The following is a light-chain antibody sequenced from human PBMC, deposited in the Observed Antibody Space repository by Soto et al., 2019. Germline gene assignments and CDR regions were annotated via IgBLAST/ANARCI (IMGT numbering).Light chain of an antibody. Sequence: ALVTQEPSLTLSTGGTVTLTCVSSTGAVTNGHYPYWFQQKPGQAPRTLIYDTTNRHSWTPARFSCSLLGGKAALTLSGAQPEDEAEYYCLLTYNGPNVFGTGTQVTVL. J-gene: IGLJ1*01. V-gene: IGLV7-46*01. CDR1: TGAVTNGHY. CDR3: LLTYNGPNV. CDR2: DTT.